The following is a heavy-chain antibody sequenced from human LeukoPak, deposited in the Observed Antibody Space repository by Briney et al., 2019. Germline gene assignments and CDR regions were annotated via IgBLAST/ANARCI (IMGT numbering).Heavy chain of an antibody. Sequence: GGSLRLSCAASGFTFSDHYMDWVRQAPGKGLEWVGRIKSKTDGGTTDYAAPVKGRFTISRDDSKNTLYLQMNSLKTEDTAVYYCTSIGLVGTTAFFDNWGQGTLVTVSS. D-gene: IGHD1-26*01. V-gene: IGHV3-15*01. CDR1: GFTFSDHY. J-gene: IGHJ4*02. CDR2: IKSKTDGGTT. CDR3: TSIGLVGTTAFFDN.